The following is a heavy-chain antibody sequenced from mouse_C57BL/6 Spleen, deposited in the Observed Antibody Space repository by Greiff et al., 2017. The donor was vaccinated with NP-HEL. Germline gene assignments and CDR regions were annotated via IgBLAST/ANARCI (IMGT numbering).Heavy chain of an antibody. D-gene: IGHD1-1*01. CDR2: IHPNSGST. CDR1: GYTFTSYW. CDR3: ARRGRSDWYFDV. V-gene: IGHV1-64*01. Sequence: QVQLQQPGAELVKPGASVKLSCKASGYTFTSYWMHWVKQRPGQGLEWIVMIHPNSGSTNYNEKFKSKATLTVDKSSSTAYMQLSSLTSEDSAVYYCARRGRSDWYFDVWGTGTTVTVSS. J-gene: IGHJ1*03.